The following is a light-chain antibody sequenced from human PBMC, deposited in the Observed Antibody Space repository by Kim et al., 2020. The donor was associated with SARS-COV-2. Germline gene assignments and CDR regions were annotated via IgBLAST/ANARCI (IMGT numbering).Light chain of an antibody. CDR2: GAS. CDR3: QSGRT. CDR1: QSVSSN. Sequence: EIVMTQSPATLSVSPGERATLSCRASQSVSSNLAWYQQKPGQAPRLLIYGASTRATGIPARFSGSGSGTEFTLTISSLQSEDFAVYYCQSGRTFGQGTKVDIK. V-gene: IGKV3-15*01. J-gene: IGKJ1*01.